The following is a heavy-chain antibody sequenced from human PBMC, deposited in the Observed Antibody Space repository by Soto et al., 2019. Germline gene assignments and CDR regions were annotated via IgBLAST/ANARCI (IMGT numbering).Heavy chain of an antibody. Sequence: QVQVVESGGGVVQPGRSLRLSCAASGFTLSSHVMHWVRQAPGKGLEWVAVTWYDGSNKYHADSVKGRFTISRDNSKNTLYLQRNSLRAEDTAVYYCARASLYYYDRSGYSAFDIWGQGTMVTVSS. V-gene: IGHV3-33*01. J-gene: IGHJ3*02. CDR3: ARASLYYYDRSGYSAFDI. CDR2: TWYDGSNK. D-gene: IGHD3-22*01. CDR1: GFTLSSHV.